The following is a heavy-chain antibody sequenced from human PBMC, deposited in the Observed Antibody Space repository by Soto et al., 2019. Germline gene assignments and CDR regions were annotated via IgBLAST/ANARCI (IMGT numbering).Heavy chain of an antibody. CDR3: AKVPLTSYDSSVG. V-gene: IGHV3-9*01. D-gene: IGHD3-22*01. Sequence: SLKISCAASGFTFDDYAMHWVRQAPGKGLEWVSGISWNSGSIGYADSVKGRFTISRDNAKNSLYLQMNSLRAEDTALYYCAKVPLTSYDSSVGWGQGTLVTVSS. CDR1: GFTFDDYA. CDR2: ISWNSGSI. J-gene: IGHJ4*02.